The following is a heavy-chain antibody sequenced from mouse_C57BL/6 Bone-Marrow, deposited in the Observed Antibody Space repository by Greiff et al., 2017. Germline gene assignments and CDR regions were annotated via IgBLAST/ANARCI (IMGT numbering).Heavy chain of an antibody. V-gene: IGHV1-64*01. CDR3: ARSYDYDYYPMDN. Sequence: VQLQQPGAELVKPGASVKLSCKASGYTFTNYWMHWVKQRPGQGLEWIGMMHPNGGSTDYNEKFKSEATLSVDKASRTAYMELSNLTSEDSAVYYCARSYDYDYYPMDNWGQGTSVTVSS. CDR1: GYTFTNYW. D-gene: IGHD2-4*01. J-gene: IGHJ4*01. CDR2: MHPNGGST.